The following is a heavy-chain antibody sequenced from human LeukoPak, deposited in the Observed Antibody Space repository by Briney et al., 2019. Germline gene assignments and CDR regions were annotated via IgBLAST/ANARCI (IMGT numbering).Heavy chain of an antibody. Sequence: SETLSLTCTVSGYSIRSGYYWGWIRQPPGKGLEWIGEINHSGSTNYNPSLKSRVTISVDTSKNQFSLKLSSVTAADTAVYYCARDSKGPLNWFDPWGQGTLVTVSS. CDR2: INHSGST. J-gene: IGHJ5*02. V-gene: IGHV4-38-2*02. CDR1: GYSIRSGYY. D-gene: IGHD3-3*02. CDR3: ARDSKGPLNWFDP.